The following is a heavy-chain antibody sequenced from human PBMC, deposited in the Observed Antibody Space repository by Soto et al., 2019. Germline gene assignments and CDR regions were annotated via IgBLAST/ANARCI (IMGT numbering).Heavy chain of an antibody. CDR3: TTDGLTYYYGSGSYYNVLDY. Sequence: PGGSLRLSCAASGFTFSNAWMSWVRQAPGKGLEWVGRIKSKTDGGTTDYAAPVKGRFTISRDDSKNTLYLQMNSLKTEDTAVYYCTTDGLTYYYGSGSYYNVLDYWGQGTLVTVSS. J-gene: IGHJ4*02. CDR2: IKSKTDGGTT. V-gene: IGHV3-15*01. CDR1: GFTFSNAW. D-gene: IGHD3-10*01.